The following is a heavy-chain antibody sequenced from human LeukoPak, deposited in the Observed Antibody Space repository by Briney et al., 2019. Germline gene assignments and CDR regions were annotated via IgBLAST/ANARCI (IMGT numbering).Heavy chain of an antibody. CDR1: GFTFSSYG. J-gene: IGHJ5*02. CDR3: ALNYYDSSGPPDWFDP. D-gene: IGHD3-22*01. Sequence: PGRSLRLSCAASGFTFSSYGMHWVRQAPGKGLEWVAVIWYDGSNKYYADSVKGRFTISRDNSKNTLYLQMNSLRAEDTAVYYCALNYYDSSGPPDWFDPWGQGTLVTVSS. CDR2: IWYDGSNK. V-gene: IGHV3-33*01.